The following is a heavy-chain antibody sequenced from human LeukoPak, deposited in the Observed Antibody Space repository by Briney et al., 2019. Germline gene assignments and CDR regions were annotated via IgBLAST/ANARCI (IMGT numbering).Heavy chain of an antibody. CDR3: ARYRRIQGLFYQYGMDV. CDR1: GGTFSSYA. Sequence: SVKVSCKASGGTFSSYAISWVRQAPGQGLEWMGRIIPILGIANYAQKFQGRVTITADKSTSTAYMELSSLRSEDTAVYYCARYRRIQGLFYQYGMDVWGQGTTVAVSS. D-gene: IGHD2/OR15-2a*01. V-gene: IGHV1-69*04. CDR2: IIPILGIA. J-gene: IGHJ6*02.